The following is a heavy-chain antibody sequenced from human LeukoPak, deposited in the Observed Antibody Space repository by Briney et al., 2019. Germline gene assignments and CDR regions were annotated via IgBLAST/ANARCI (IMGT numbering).Heavy chain of an antibody. CDR2: TNTDGSYS. V-gene: IGHV3-74*01. J-gene: IGHJ4*02. D-gene: IGHD4-17*01. CDR1: GFTFGKYW. Sequence: GGSLRLSCVASGFTFGKYWMSWVRQAPGKGLVWVSCTNTDGSYSSYADSVKGRFTISRDNVRNTLYLQMSSLRAEDSAVYYCARDFDGPRASDYWGQGISVTVSS. CDR3: ARDFDGPRASDY.